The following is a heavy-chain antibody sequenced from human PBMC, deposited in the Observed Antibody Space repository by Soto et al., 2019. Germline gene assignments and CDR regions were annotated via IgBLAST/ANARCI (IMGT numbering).Heavy chain of an antibody. CDR1: GFTFSYYW. CDR3: VRGDGDYHDGNGYLGRH. J-gene: IGHJ4*02. D-gene: IGHD3-22*01. V-gene: IGHV3-74*01. Sequence: GGSLRLSCAASGFTFSYYWMHWVRQAPGKGLVWVSRVNSDGSSTYYADSVEGRFTISRDNAQNTLYLQMNSLRAEDTAVYYCVRGDGDYHDGNGYLGRHWGQGTLVTVSS. CDR2: VNSDGSST.